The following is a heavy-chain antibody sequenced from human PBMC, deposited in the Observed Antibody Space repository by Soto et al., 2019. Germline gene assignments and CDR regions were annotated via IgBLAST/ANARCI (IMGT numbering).Heavy chain of an antibody. CDR1: GFTFSNDW. Sequence: EVQLVESGGGLVQPGGSLRLSCAASGFTFSNDWMHWVRQAAGKELVWVSRINMDGSSTNYADSVKGRFTISRDNAKNTLYLQMNSLRVDDTAIYFCARGPRGVYGNDYWGQGALVTVSS. CDR2: INMDGSST. CDR3: ARGPRGVYGNDY. J-gene: IGHJ4*02. V-gene: IGHV3-74*01. D-gene: IGHD2-8*02.